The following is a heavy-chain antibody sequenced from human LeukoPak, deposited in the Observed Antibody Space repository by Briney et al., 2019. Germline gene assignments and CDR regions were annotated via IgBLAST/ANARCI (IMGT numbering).Heavy chain of an antibody. Sequence: GGSLRLSCAASGFTFSSYAMSWVRQAPGKGLEWVSAISGSGGSTYYADSVKGRFTISRDNSKNTLYLQMNSLRAEDTAVYHCAKVMLVAGTSGYFDYWGQGTLVTVSS. J-gene: IGHJ4*02. V-gene: IGHV3-23*01. CDR2: ISGSGGST. D-gene: IGHD6-19*01. CDR1: GFTFSSYA. CDR3: AKVMLVAGTSGYFDY.